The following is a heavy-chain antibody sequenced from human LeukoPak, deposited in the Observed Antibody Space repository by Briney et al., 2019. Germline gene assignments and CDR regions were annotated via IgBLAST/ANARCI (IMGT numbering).Heavy chain of an antibody. CDR3: ARVSGYCSNSNCYALYYFDS. D-gene: IGHD2-2*03. J-gene: IGHJ4*02. CDR1: GFTFSDYS. CDR2: IGRSGTII. Sequence: GGSLRLSCAASGFTFSDYSITWIRQAPGKGLEWVSFIGRSGTIIFYADSVKGRFSISRDNAKNSLYLQMNSLRAEDMAVYYCARVSGYCSNSNCYALYYFDSWGQGTLVTVPS. V-gene: IGHV3-11*01.